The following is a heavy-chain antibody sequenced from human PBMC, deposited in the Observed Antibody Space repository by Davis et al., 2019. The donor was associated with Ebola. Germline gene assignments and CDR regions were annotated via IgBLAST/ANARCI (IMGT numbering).Heavy chain of an antibody. D-gene: IGHD6-19*01. J-gene: IGHJ4*02. V-gene: IGHV1-46*01. Sequence: ASVKVSRKASGYTFTGYYMHWVRQAPGQGLEWMGIINPSGGSTSYAQKFQGRVTMTRDTSTSTVYMELSSLRSEDTAVYYCARDQGSSGWFTLSGDWDYWGQGTLVTVSS. CDR2: INPSGGST. CDR3: ARDQGSSGWFTLSGDWDY. CDR1: GYTFTGYY.